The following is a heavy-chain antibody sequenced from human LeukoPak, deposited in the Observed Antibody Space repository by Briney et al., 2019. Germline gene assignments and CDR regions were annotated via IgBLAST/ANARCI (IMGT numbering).Heavy chain of an antibody. J-gene: IGHJ5*02. CDR2: IYPGDSDT. Sequence: GESLKISCNGSGYXFTSYWICWVRQMPGKGLEWMGMIYPGDSDTRYSPSFQGQVTISADKSISTAYLQWSSLKASDTAMYYCARRIVGATARFDPWGQGTLVTVSS. CDR3: ARRIVGATARFDP. D-gene: IGHD1-26*01. V-gene: IGHV5-51*01. CDR1: GYXFTSYW.